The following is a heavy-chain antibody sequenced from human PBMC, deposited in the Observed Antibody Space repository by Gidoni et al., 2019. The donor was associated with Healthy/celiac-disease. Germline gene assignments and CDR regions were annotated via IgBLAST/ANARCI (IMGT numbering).Heavy chain of an antibody. Sequence: QVQLLESGGGVVQPGRSLRLSCAASGFTFSSYGMHWVRQAPGKGLEWVAVIWYDGSNKYYADSVKSRFTISRDNSKNTLYLQMTSLRAGDTAVYYCARDSAYRSGWPDDAFDIWGQGTMVTVSS. CDR1: GFTFSSYG. CDR3: ARDSAYRSGWPDDAFDI. CDR2: IWYDGSNK. D-gene: IGHD6-19*01. J-gene: IGHJ3*02. V-gene: IGHV3-33*01.